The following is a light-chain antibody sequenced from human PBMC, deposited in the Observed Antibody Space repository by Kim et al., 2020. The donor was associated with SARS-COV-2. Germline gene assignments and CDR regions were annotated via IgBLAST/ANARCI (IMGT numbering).Light chain of an antibody. V-gene: IGKV4-1*01. CDR3: HQYYNTPFT. Sequence: ATINTKTTQSVSYSSNNKSSLALYQQKPGQPPKLLIYWASTRESGVPDRFSGSGSGTDFTLTISSLQAEDVAVYYCHQYYNTPFTFGAGTKVDIK. CDR1: QSVSYSSNNKSS. J-gene: IGKJ3*01. CDR2: WAS.